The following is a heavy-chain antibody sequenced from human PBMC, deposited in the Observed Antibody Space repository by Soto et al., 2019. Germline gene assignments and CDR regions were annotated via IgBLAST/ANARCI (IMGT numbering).Heavy chain of an antibody. CDR2: INPSGGST. J-gene: IGHJ4*02. CDR3: AKEPRGVLDGFSRDY. V-gene: IGHV1-46*01. D-gene: IGHD3-3*01. Sequence: GASVKVSCKASGYTFTSYYMHWVRQAPGQGLEWMGIINPSGGSTSYAQKFQGRVTMTRDTSTSTVYMELSSLRSEDTAVYYCAKEPRGVLDGFSRDYWGQGTLVTVSS. CDR1: GYTFTSYY.